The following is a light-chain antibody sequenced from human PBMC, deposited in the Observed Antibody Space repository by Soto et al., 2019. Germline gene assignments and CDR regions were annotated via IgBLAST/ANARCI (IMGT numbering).Light chain of an antibody. J-gene: IGKJ1*01. CDR3: QQYNNWPPWT. CDR1: QSVSSN. Sequence: EIVMTQSPATLSVSPGERATLSCSASQSVSSNLAWYQQKPCQAPRLLIYGASTRATGIPARFSGSGSGTEYALTISSLQSEYFAVYYCQQYNNWPPWTFGQGTKVEIK. V-gene: IGKV3-15*01. CDR2: GAS.